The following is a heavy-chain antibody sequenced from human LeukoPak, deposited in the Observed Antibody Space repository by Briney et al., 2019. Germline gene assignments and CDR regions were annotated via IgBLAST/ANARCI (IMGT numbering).Heavy chain of an antibody. J-gene: IGHJ4*02. CDR1: GFTVSSNY. CDR3: ASMKYYDSSGY. D-gene: IGHD3-22*01. Sequence: GGSLRLSCAASGFTVSSNYMSWVRQAPGKGLEWVSVIYSGGSTYYADSVKGRFTISRDNSKNTLYLQMNSLRAEDTAVYYCASMKYYDSSGYWGQGTLVTVSS. V-gene: IGHV3-66*01. CDR2: IYSGGST.